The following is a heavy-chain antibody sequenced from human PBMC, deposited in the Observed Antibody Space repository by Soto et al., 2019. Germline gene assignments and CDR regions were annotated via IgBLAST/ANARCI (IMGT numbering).Heavy chain of an antibody. D-gene: IGHD1-26*01. V-gene: IGHV3-30*04. CDR1: GFTFGNYA. CDR3: AGAVGMTTVNLDY. J-gene: IGHJ4*02. CDR2: TSFDGSDK. Sequence: PGGSLRLSCAASGFTFGNYAMHWVRQAPGKGLEWVAVTSFDGSDKYNADSVKGRFTISRDNSKNTLYLQMSSLRPEDTGVYFCAGAVGMTTVNLDYWGQGTLVTVSS.